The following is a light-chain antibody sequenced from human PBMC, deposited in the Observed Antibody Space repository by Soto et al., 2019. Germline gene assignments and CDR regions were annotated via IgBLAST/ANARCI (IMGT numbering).Light chain of an antibody. CDR2: EVS. V-gene: IGLV2-14*01. J-gene: IGLJ3*02. Sequence: QSVLTQPASVSGSPGQSITISCTGTSSDVGAYDYVSWYQQHPGKAPKFMLYEVSNRPSGLSNRFSCSKSGNTASLTISGLQAEDEADYYCSSYTTSNTWVFGGGTKVTVL. CDR3: SSYTTSNTWV. CDR1: SSDVGAYDY.